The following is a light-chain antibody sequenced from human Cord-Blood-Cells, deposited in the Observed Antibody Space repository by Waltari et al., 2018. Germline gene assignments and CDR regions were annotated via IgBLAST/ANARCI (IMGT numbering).Light chain of an antibody. Sequence: QSPLTQPASVPGSPGQSITLPCPGTTSDVGGYTLSPWYQQHPGKAPKLMIYEGSKRPSGVSNRFSGSKSGNTASLTISGLQAEDEADYYCCSYAGSSNWVFGGGTKLTVL. J-gene: IGLJ3*02. CDR1: TSDVGGYTL. CDR3: CSYAGSSNWV. V-gene: IGLV2-23*01. CDR2: EGS.